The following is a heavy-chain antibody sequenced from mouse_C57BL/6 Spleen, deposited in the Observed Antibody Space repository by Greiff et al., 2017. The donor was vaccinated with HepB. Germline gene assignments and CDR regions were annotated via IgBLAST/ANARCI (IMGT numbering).Heavy chain of an antibody. CDR3: ARSVVAYYYAMDY. J-gene: IGHJ4*01. CDR1: GYTFTSYW. V-gene: IGHV1-59*01. Sequence: QVQLQQPGAELVRPGPSVKLSCKASGYTFTSYWMHWVKQRPGQGLEWIGVIDPSDSYTNYNQKFKGKATLTVDTSSSTAYMQLSSLTSEDSAVYYCARSVVAYYYAMDYWGQGTSVTVSS. CDR2: IDPSDSYT. D-gene: IGHD1-1*01.